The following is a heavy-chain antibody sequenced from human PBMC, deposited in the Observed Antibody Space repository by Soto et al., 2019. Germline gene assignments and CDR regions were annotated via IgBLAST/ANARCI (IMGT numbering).Heavy chain of an antibody. CDR3: AKVIGVGRVGAHFDY. V-gene: IGHV3-30*18. CDR2: ILYAGSNE. Sequence: QLQLVESGGGAVHPGRSLRLSCAASGFAFSSYGMHWVRQAPGKGLEWVAVILYAGSNEYYADSVKGRFTISRDNSKNTLYLQMNSLRAEDTAVYYCAKVIGVGRVGAHFDYWGQGTLVTVSS. D-gene: IGHD1-26*01. J-gene: IGHJ4*02. CDR1: GFAFSSYG.